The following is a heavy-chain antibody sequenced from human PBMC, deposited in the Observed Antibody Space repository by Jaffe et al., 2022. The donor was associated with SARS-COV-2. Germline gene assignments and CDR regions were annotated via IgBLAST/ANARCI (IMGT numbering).Heavy chain of an antibody. D-gene: IGHD2-2*01. V-gene: IGHV2-5*02. CDR3: AHSPYYQQPFWPYAFDP. CDR2: IYWDDDK. Sequence: QITLKESGPTLVKPTQTLTLTCTFSGFSLSTSGVGVGWIRQPPGKALEWLALIYWDDDKRYSPSLKSRLTITKDTSKNQVVLTMTNMDPVDTATYYCAHSPYYQQPFWPYAFDPWGQGTLVTVSS. J-gene: IGHJ5*02. CDR1: GFSLSTSGVG.